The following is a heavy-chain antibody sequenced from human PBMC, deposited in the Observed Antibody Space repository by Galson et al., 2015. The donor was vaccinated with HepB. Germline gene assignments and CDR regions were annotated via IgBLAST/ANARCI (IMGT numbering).Heavy chain of an antibody. CDR2: IIPILGIA. D-gene: IGHD6-19*01. CDR3: ARDPRAVAGSDNWFDP. Sequence: SVKVSCKASGYTFSSYYMHWVRQAPGQGLEWMGRIIPILGIANYAQKFQGRVTITADKSTSTAYMELSSLRSEDTAVYYCARDPRAVAGSDNWFDPWGQGTLVTVSS. V-gene: IGHV1-69*04. CDR1: GYTFSSYY. J-gene: IGHJ5*02.